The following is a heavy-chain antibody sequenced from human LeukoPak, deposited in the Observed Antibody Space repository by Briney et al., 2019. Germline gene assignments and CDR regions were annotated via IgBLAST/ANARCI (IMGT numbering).Heavy chain of an antibody. CDR2: IYHSGTT. J-gene: IGHJ4*02. D-gene: IGHD2-15*01. V-gene: IGHV4-4*02. CDR1: GASISSSNW. CDR3: AREYSWYYFDY. Sequence: SETLSLTCAVSGASISSSNWWSWVRQPPGKGLEWIGEIYHSGTTNYNPSLKGRVTISVDKSKNQFSLKLSSVTAADTAVYYCAREYSWYYFDYWGQGTLVTVSS.